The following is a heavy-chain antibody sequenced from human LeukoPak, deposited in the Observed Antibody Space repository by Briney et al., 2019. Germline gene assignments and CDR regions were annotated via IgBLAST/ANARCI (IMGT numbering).Heavy chain of an antibody. Sequence: SVKVSCKASGGTFSSYAISWVRQAPGQGLEWMGRIIPILGIANYAQKFQGRVTITADKSTSTAYMELSSLRSEDTAVYYCARDGASAYYDILTGCASCGMDVWGQGTTVTVSS. CDR2: IIPILGIA. V-gene: IGHV1-69*04. D-gene: IGHD3-9*01. CDR1: GGTFSSYA. J-gene: IGHJ6*02. CDR3: ARDGASAYYDILTGCASCGMDV.